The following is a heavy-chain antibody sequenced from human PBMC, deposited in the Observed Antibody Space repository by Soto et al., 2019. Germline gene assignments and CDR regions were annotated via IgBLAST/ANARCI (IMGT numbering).Heavy chain of an antibody. J-gene: IGHJ5*02. CDR2: ISVNGGVT. D-gene: IGHD3-22*01. CDR3: AREDSGYDKLPNGFER. CDR1: GFTFKAYA. V-gene: IGHV3-23*01. Sequence: WGSLRLSCAASGFTFKAYAMGWVRQAPGKGLEWVSSISVNGGVTHYADSVKGRFTISRDNFKNTLFLHVNNLRAEDTAIYYCAREDSGYDKLPNGFERWGQGALVIVSA.